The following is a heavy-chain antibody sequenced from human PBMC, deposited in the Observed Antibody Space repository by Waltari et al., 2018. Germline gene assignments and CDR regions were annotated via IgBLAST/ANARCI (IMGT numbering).Heavy chain of an antibody. CDR1: GFTFSTHW. D-gene: IGHD2-15*01. V-gene: IGHV3-7*01. CDR3: VRGAVDN. J-gene: IGHJ4*02. CDR2: IKQDGSEK. Sequence: EVQLVESGGGLVQPGGSLRLYCAASGFTFSTHWMSWARHAPGKGLEWVANIKQDGSEKYYVDSVKGRFTISRDNAKNSLYLQMNSLRAEDSAVYHCVRGAVDNWGQGTLVTVSS.